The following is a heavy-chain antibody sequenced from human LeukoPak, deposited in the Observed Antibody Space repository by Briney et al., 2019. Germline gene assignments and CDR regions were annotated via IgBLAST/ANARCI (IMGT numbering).Heavy chain of an antibody. V-gene: IGHV5-51*01. CDR2: IYPDDSVT. Sequence: GESLKISCKGSGHSFTNYWIGWVRQMPGKGLEWMGIIYPDDSVTRYSPSFQGQVTISADKAINTAYLQWSSLKASDTAMYYCAKAGNILNGHYTDSWGQGTLVTVSS. J-gene: IGHJ4*02. D-gene: IGHD3-9*01. CDR1: GHSFTNYW. CDR3: AKAGNILNGHYTDS.